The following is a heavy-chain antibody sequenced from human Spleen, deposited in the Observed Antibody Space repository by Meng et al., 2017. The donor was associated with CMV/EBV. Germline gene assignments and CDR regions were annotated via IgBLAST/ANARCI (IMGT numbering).Heavy chain of an antibody. D-gene: IGHD6-13*01. CDR1: GYTFTGYY. Sequence: ASVKVSCKASGYTFTGYYMHRVRQAPGQGLEWMGWINPNSGGTNYAQKFQGRVTMTRDTSISTAYMELSRLRSDDTAVYYCAREESQIVAAEDAELDPWGQGTLVTVSS. V-gene: IGHV1-2*02. J-gene: IGHJ5*02. CDR3: AREESQIVAAEDAELDP. CDR2: INPNSGGT.